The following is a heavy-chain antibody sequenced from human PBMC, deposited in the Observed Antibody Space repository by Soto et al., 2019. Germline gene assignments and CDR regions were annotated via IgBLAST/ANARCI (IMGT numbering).Heavy chain of an antibody. J-gene: IGHJ4*02. CDR1: GFTFSNYA. CDR2: ISGSGDST. V-gene: IGHV3-23*01. D-gene: IGHD6-19*01. Sequence: GGSLRLSCAASGFTFSNYAMSWVRQAPGKGLEWVSVISGSGDSTYYADSVKGRFTISRDNSKNTLYLQMNSLRVEDTALYYCALDNTYSGLPDYWGQGTLVTVSS. CDR3: ALDNTYSGLPDY.